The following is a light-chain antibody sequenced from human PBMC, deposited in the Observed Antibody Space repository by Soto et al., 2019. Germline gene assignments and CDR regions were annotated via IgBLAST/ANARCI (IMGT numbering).Light chain of an antibody. CDR2: DDS. Sequence: SYELTQPPSVSVAPGQTARITCGGNNIGSKSVHWYQQKPGQAPVLVVYDDSDRPSGIPERFSGSNSGNTATLTISRVEAGDEADYYCSSYSSTATVEKVFGTGTKVTVL. CDR3: SSYSSTATVEKV. J-gene: IGLJ1*01. V-gene: IGLV3-21*02. CDR1: NIGSKS.